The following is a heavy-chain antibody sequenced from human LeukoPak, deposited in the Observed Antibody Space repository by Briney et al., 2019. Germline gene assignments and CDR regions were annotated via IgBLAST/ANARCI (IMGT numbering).Heavy chain of an antibody. CDR3: ARDIGSGSYYPVSYYFDY. CDR1: GFTFSSYA. J-gene: IGHJ4*02. V-gene: IGHV3-30-3*01. D-gene: IGHD3-10*01. CDR2: ISYDGSNK. Sequence: GGSPRLSCAASGFTFSSYAMHWVRQAPGKGLEWVAVISYDGSNKYYADSVKGRFTISRDNSKNTLYLQMNSLRAEDTAVYYCARDIGSGSYYPVSYYFDYWGRGTLVTVSS.